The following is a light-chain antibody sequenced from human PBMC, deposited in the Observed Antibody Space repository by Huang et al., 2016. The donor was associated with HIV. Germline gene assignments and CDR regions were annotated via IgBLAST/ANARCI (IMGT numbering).Light chain of an antibody. J-gene: IGKJ4*01. Sequence: DIQMTQSPSSLSASVGDRVTITCRARQYISTYLNWYQQKPGEAPKLLIYAVSSLPTGVPSRVRGSGSGTNFSLTITNLQPEDFATYSCQQGYSTPTFGGGTRIEIK. CDR1: QYISTY. CDR3: QQGYSTPT. CDR2: AVS. V-gene: IGKV1-39*01.